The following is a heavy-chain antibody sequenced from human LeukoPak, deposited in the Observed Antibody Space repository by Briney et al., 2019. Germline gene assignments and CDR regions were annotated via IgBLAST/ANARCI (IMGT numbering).Heavy chain of an antibody. Sequence: PGRSLRLSCAASEFTFDDYAMHWVRQAPGKGLEWVSGISWDSGSIGYADSVKGRFTISRDNAKNSLYLQMNSLRAEDTALYYCAKDIRYDILTGYDYWGQGTLVTVSS. CDR2: ISWDSGSI. J-gene: IGHJ4*02. V-gene: IGHV3-9*01. CDR3: AKDIRYDILTGYDY. CDR1: EFTFDDYA. D-gene: IGHD3-9*01.